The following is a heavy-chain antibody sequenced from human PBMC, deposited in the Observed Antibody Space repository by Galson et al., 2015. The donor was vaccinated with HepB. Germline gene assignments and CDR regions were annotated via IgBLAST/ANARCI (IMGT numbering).Heavy chain of an antibody. V-gene: IGHV3-48*01. CDR1: GFNFSAYS. Sequence: SLRLSCAASGFNFSAYSMNWVRQAPGEGLQWVSYIGKTSRGIYYTDSVKGRFTISGDNAKNSVTLQMNSLRVEDTAVYYCVRWGSFDSWGQGTLVVVSS. CDR3: VRWGSFDS. J-gene: IGHJ4*02. D-gene: IGHD3-16*01. CDR2: IGKTSRGI.